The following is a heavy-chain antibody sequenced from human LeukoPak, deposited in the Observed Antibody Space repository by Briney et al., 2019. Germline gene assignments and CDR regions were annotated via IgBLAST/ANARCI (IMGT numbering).Heavy chain of an antibody. D-gene: IGHD6-13*01. Sequence: ASVKVSCKASGYTFTSYGISWVRQAPGQGLDWIGWISAYNGNTNYAQKLQGRVTITTDTSTSTAYMELRSLRSDDTAVYYCARDESRSWYGVSVYWGQGTLVTVSS. J-gene: IGHJ4*02. V-gene: IGHV1-18*01. CDR1: GYTFTSYG. CDR2: ISAYNGNT. CDR3: ARDESRSWYGVSVY.